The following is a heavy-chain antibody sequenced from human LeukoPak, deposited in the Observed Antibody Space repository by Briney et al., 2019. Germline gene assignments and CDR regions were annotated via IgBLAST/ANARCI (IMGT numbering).Heavy chain of an antibody. CDR1: GGSISSGGYS. J-gene: IGHJ3*02. Sequence: SQTLSLTCAVSGGSISSGGYSSSWIRQPPGKGLEWIGYIYHSGSTYYNPSLKSRVTISVDRSKNQFSLKLSSVTAADTAVYYCARLYDSSLNDAFDIWGQGTMVTVSS. CDR2: IYHSGST. CDR3: ARLYDSSLNDAFDI. D-gene: IGHD3-22*01. V-gene: IGHV4-30-2*01.